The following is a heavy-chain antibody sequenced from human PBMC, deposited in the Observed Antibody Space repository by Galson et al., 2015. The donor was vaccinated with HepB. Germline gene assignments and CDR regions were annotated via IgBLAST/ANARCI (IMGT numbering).Heavy chain of an antibody. J-gene: IGHJ3*02. CDR2: IYNEDET. D-gene: IGHD1-26*01. Sequence: SLRLSCAASGFSVTSNHMSWVRQAPGKGLEWVSVIYNEDETHYADSVRGRFTISRDKSKNTLYLQMNSLRAEDTAVYYCARDGYSGTLAAFDIWGQGTMVTVSS. CDR3: ARDGYSGTLAAFDI. CDR1: GFSVTSNH. V-gene: IGHV3-53*01.